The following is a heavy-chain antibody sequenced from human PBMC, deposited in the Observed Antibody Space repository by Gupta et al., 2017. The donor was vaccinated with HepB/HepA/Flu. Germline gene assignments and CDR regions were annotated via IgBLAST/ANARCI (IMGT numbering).Heavy chain of an antibody. CDR2: ISGSGATI. CDR3: AKGVHRTYGRRDFDY. V-gene: IGHV3-23*01. D-gene: IGHD3-16*01. CDR1: GFTFSSCA. Sequence: EVQLLESGEDLVQPGGSLRLSCIASGFTFSSCAMSWVRQAPGKGLEWGSGISGSGATINYADSVKGRFTISRDNSKNTLYLQMKSLRVEETAIYYCAKGVHRTYGRRDFDYGGQGTMVTVSS. J-gene: IGHJ4*02.